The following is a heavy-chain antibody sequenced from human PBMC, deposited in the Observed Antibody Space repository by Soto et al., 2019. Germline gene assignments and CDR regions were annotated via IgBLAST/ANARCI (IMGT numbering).Heavy chain of an antibody. CDR2: IVPFVGIT. CDR1: GGSFSNYA. J-gene: IGHJ4*02. D-gene: IGHD1-26*01. CDR3: AREMGATNAY. V-gene: IGHV1-69*04. Sequence: QVQLVQSGAEVKKPGSSVKVSCKASGGSFSNYALNWVRQAPGQGLEWMGRIVPFVGITKYAQKFQGRVTITADNSTSTAYMELSSLRSEDTAVYYCAREMGATNAYWGQGTLVTVSS.